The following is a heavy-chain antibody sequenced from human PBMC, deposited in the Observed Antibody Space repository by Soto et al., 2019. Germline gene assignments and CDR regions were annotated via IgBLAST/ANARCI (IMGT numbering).Heavy chain of an antibody. CDR2: ISAYKGNT. CDR1: GYTFTSYG. V-gene: IGHV1-18*01. D-gene: IGHD6-13*01. CDR3: ARDSDESSSWPLDY. J-gene: IGHJ4*02. Sequence: GASVKLSFKGSGYTFTSYGRMWVRHAPRQGLEWMGWISAYKGNTNYAQKLQGRVTMTTDTSASTAYMEPSSLRSEDTAVYYCARDSDESSSWPLDYWGQGTLVTVSS.